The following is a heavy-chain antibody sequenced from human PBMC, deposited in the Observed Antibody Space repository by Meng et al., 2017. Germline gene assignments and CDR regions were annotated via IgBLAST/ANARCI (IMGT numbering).Heavy chain of an antibody. CDR3: ARDNGANGFDY. CDR2: INTNTGNP. J-gene: IGHJ4*02. CDR1: GYTFTSYG. D-gene: IGHD4/OR15-4a*01. Sequence: QVQLVQSGSELKKSEASVKVSCKASGYTFTSYGTNWVRQAPGQGLEWMGWINTNTGNPTYAQGFTGRFVFSLDTSVSTAYLQISSLEAEDTAVYFCARDNGANGFDYWGQGTLVTVSS. V-gene: IGHV7-4-1*02.